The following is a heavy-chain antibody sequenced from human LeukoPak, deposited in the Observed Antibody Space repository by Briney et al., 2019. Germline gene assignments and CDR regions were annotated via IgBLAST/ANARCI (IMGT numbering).Heavy chain of an antibody. D-gene: IGHD3-22*01. J-gene: IGHJ4*02. CDR3: ARDAYYDSSGYPGR. CDR2: ISSSSSTI. CDR1: GFTFSSYS. Sequence: PGGSLRLSCAASGFTFSSYSMNWVRQAPGKGLEWVSYISSSSSTIYYADSVKGRFTISRDNAKNSLYLQMNSLRAEDTAVYYCARDAYYDSSGYPGRWGQGTLVTVSS. V-gene: IGHV3-48*01.